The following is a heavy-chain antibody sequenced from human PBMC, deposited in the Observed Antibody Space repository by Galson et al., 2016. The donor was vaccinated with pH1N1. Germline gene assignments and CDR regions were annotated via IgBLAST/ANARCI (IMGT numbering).Heavy chain of an antibody. Sequence: LSLTCSVSGGSISSYYWSYTRPPPGKGREWIGYIYYSADYSGSTNYNPPLKSRVSISVDTSKNQFSLKLSSVTAADTAVYYCARTRGFDAFDIWGQGTMVTVSS. CDR1: GGSISSYY. CDR2: IYYSADYSGST. J-gene: IGHJ3*02. D-gene: IGHD3-10*01. CDR3: ARTRGFDAFDI. V-gene: IGHV4-59*08.